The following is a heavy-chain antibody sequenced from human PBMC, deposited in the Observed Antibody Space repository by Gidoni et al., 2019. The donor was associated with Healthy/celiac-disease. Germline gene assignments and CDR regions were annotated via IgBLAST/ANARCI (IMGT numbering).Heavy chain of an antibody. Sequence: EVQLVESGGGLVQPGGSLRLSCAASGFTVSSYWMSWVRQAPGKGLEWVANIKQDGSEKYYVDSVKGRFTISRDNAKNSLYLQMNSLRAEDTAVYYCARKGLLEPYYFDYWGQGTLVTVSS. D-gene: IGHD3-3*01. J-gene: IGHJ4*02. V-gene: IGHV3-7*03. CDR1: GFTVSSYW. CDR2: IKQDGSEK. CDR3: ARKGLLEPYYFDY.